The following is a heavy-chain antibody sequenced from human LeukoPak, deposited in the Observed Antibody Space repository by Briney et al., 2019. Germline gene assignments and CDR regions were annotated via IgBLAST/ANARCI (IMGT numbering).Heavy chain of an antibody. D-gene: IGHD4-17*01. CDR3: ARDQSGTVTTFAFDY. V-gene: IGHV3-7*01. J-gene: IGHJ4*02. CDR2: IKQDGSEK. Sequence: GSLRLSCAASGFTFSSYWMSWVRQAPGKGLEWVANIKQDGSEKYYVDSVKGRFTISRDNAKNSLYLQMNSLRAEDTAVYYCARDQSGTVTTFAFDYWGQGTLVTVSS. CDR1: GFTFSSYW.